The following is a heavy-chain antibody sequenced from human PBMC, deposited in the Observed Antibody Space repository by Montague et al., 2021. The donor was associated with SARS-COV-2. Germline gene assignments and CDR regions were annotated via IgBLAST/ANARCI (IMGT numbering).Heavy chain of an antibody. D-gene: IGHD3-9*01. V-gene: IGHV2-5*01. Sequence: PALVKPTQTLTLTCTFSGFSLSTPNVGVAWIRQPPGKALEWLAVIYSNGDKRYSPSLQRSLTITKDTSRNQVVVSLTNVDPLDTATYYCAHLIRYYDIFTGIPFDDWGQGTQVTVSS. CDR3: AHLIRYYDIFTGIPFDD. J-gene: IGHJ4*02. CDR1: GFSLSTPNVG. CDR2: IYSNGDK.